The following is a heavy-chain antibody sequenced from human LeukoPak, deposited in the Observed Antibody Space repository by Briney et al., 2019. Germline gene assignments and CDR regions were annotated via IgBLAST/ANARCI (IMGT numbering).Heavy chain of an antibody. V-gene: IGHV1-2*02. CDR1: GYTFTGYY. CDR2: TNPNSGGT. D-gene: IGHD6-19*01. CDR3: ARDQGYSSGWSPLGY. Sequence: ASVKVSCKASGYTFTGYYMHWVRQAPGQGLEWMGWTNPNSGGTNYAQKFQGRVTMTRDTSISTAYMELSRLRSDDTAVYYCARDQGYSSGWSPLGYWGQGTLVTVSS. J-gene: IGHJ4*02.